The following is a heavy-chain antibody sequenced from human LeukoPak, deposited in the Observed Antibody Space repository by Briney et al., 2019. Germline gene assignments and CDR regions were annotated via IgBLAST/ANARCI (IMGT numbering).Heavy chain of an antibody. CDR1: GYNFTSYY. V-gene: IGHV1-46*01. Sequence: GASVKVSCKASGYNFTSYYMHWVRQAPGQGLEWMGIINPSGGSTSYAQKFQGRVTMTRDTSTSTVYMELSSLRSEDTAVYYCARDFIVSIPRRDGYNYIRIGYFQHWGQGTLVTVSS. D-gene: IGHD5-24*01. J-gene: IGHJ1*01. CDR3: ARDFIVSIPRRDGYNYIRIGYFQH. CDR2: INPSGGST.